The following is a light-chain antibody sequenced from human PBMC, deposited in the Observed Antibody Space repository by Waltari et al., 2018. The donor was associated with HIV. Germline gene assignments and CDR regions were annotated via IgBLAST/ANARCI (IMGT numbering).Light chain of an antibody. CDR3: CAYAGSTTYVI. CDR1: SSDVGGYKL. Sequence: QSALTQPASVSGSPGQSLTISCTGTSSDVGGYKLLSWYQQHPGKAPKLMIYEVSKRPSGVSNRFSGSKSGNTASLTISGLQAEDEADYYCCAYAGSTTYVIFGGGTKLTVL. V-gene: IGLV2-23*02. J-gene: IGLJ2*01. CDR2: EVS.